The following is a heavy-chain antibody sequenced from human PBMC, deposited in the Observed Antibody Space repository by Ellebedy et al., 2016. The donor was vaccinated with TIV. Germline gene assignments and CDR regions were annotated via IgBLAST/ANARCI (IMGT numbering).Heavy chain of an antibody. CDR1: GGSFSGYY. V-gene: IGHV4-34*01. CDR3: ARGGSISLDY. Sequence: SETLSLTXAVYGGSFSGYYWSWIRQPPGKGLEWIGEINHSGSTNYNPPLKSRVTTSVDTSKNQFSLKLRIVTAADTAVYYCARGGSISLDYWGQGILVTVSS. D-gene: IGHD2-2*01. CDR2: INHSGST. J-gene: IGHJ4*02.